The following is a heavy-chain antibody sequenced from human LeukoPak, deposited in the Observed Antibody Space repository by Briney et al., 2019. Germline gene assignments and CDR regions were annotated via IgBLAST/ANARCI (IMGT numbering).Heavy chain of an antibody. Sequence: GGSLRLSCAVSGFTFRSYAMHWVRQAPGKGLEWVAVISNDGSIKDYADSVKGRLTISRDNSKNTLYVQMNSLTAEDTAVYYCARGDFWSTRDPFDYWGQGTLVTVSS. V-gene: IGHV3-30*04. J-gene: IGHJ4*02. D-gene: IGHD3-3*01. CDR3: ARGDFWSTRDPFDY. CDR2: ISNDGSIK. CDR1: GFTFRSYA.